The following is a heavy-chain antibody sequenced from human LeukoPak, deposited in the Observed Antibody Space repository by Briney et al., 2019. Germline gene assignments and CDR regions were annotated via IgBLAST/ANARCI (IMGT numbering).Heavy chain of an antibody. CDR2: INHRGST. V-gene: IGHV4-34*01. CDR1: DGSFSGFY. CDR3: ARVAWFGELFGNNDAFDI. J-gene: IGHJ3*02. D-gene: IGHD3-10*01. Sequence: SETLSLTCAVYDGSFSGFYWSWVRQPPGKGLEWIGEINHRGSTRYNPPLKSRVTISVDTSKNQFSLRLSSVTAADTAVYYCARVAWFGELFGNNDAFDIWGQGTMVTVSS.